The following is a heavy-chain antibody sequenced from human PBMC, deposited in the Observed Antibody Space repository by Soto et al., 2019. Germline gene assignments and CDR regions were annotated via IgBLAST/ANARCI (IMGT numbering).Heavy chain of an antibody. J-gene: IGHJ4*02. D-gene: IGHD3-16*02. CDR1: GFTFSDSW. Sequence: EVHLVESGGGLVKPGGSLRLSCVASGFTFSDSWMSWVRQAPGKGLEWVARILSETDGGTIDYAAPVEDRFTISRDDSKNMLYLQMNSLKTEDTAVYFCTTYDYIWGTYRYRLAYWGQGTLVTVSS. CDR2: ILSETDGGTI. V-gene: IGHV3-15*01. CDR3: TTYDYIWGTYRYRLAY.